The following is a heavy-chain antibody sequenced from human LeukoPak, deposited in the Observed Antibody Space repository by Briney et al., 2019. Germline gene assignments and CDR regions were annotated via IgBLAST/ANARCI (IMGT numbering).Heavy chain of an antibody. J-gene: IGHJ3*01. V-gene: IGHV1-18*01. Sequence: ASVKVSCKTSGYTFTSHGISWVRQAPGQGLERMGWISAYNGDTDYAQNLQGRVTMTTDTSSSTAYMELRSLRSDDTAVYYCAREAGDNAYDVWGQGTMVTVSS. CDR3: AREAGDNAYDV. D-gene: IGHD2-21*01. CDR1: GYTFTSHG. CDR2: ISAYNGDT.